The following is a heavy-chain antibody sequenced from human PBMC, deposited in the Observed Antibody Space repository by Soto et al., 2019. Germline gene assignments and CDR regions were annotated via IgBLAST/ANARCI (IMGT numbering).Heavy chain of an antibody. D-gene: IGHD6-25*01. Sequence: PSQTLSLTCAISGDSVPTNIAAWSWIRQSPSRGLEWLGRTLYRSSKWYNEYAVSVKSRMTINPDTSKNQFSLQLNSVTPEDTGVYYCARGSGYYYYGMGVWGKGTTVTVSS. J-gene: IGHJ6*04. CDR2: TLYRSSKWYN. CDR1: GDSVPTNIAA. CDR3: ARGSGYYYYGMGV. V-gene: IGHV6-1*01.